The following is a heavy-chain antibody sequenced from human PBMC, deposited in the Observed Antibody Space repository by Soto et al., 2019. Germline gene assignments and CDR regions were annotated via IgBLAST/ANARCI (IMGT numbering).Heavy chain of an antibody. CDR3: AAEVHRGTYYEF. V-gene: IGHV4-59*01. J-gene: IGHJ4*02. CDR1: GGSISSYY. D-gene: IGHD1-26*01. Sequence: SETLSLTCTVSGGSISSYYWSWIRQPPGKGLEWIGYIYYSGSTNYNPSLKSRVTISVDTSKNQFSLKLSSVTAADTAVYYCAAEVHRGTYYEFWGQGMLVTVSS. CDR2: IYYSGST.